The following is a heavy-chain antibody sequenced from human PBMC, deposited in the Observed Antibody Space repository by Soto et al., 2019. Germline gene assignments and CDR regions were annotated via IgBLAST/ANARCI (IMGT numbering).Heavy chain of an antibody. J-gene: IGHJ4*02. CDR2: IYYSGSA. CDR1: GGSISSYY. D-gene: IGHD6-19*01. V-gene: IGHV4-59*01. CDR3: ARVDVAGTVYFDY. Sequence: PSETLSLTYTVSGGSISSYYWSWIRQPPGKGLEWIGYIYYSGSANYNPSLKSRVTISVDTSKNQFSLKLSSVTAADTAVYYCARVDVAGTVYFDYWGQGTLVTVSS.